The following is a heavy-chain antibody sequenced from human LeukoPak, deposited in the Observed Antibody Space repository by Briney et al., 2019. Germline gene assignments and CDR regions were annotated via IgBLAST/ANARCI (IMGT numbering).Heavy chain of an antibody. CDR3: ARGRGSYCSGMDV. V-gene: IGHV4-34*01. Sequence: SETLPLTCAVYGGSFSGYYWSWIRQPPAKGLEWIGEINHSGSTNYNPSLHRRVTISLHTSNNQFSVKLSSVTAADTAVYYCARGRGSYCSGMDVWGKGTTVTVSS. J-gene: IGHJ6*04. D-gene: IGHD3-10*01. CDR1: GGSFSGYY. CDR2: INHSGST.